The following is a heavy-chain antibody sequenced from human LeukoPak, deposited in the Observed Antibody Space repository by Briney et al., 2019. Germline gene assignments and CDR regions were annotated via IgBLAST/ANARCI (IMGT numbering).Heavy chain of an antibody. CDR2: IIPILGIA. V-gene: IGHV1-69*04. D-gene: IGHD6-13*01. Sequence: GASVKVSCKASGGTFSSYAISWVRQAPGQGLEWMGRIIPILGIANYAQKFQGRVTITADKSTSTAYMELSSLRSGDTAVYYCARDTAQLFLWFDPWGQGTLVTVSS. CDR3: ARDTAQLFLWFDP. CDR1: GGTFSSYA. J-gene: IGHJ5*02.